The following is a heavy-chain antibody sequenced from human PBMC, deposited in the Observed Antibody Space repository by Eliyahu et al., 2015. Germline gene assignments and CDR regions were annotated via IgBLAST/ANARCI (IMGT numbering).Heavy chain of an antibody. CDR2: ISYDGSNK. Sequence: QVQLVESGGGVVQPGRSLXLSCAASGFPFSSYAXPWVRQAPGKGLEWVAVISYDGSNKYYADSVKGRFTISRDNSKNTLYLQMNSLRAEDTAVYYCARSPYYYDSSGPKNDAFDIWGQGTMVTVSS. CDR1: GFPFSSYA. CDR3: ARSPYYYDSSGPKNDAFDI. J-gene: IGHJ3*02. V-gene: IGHV3-30-3*01. D-gene: IGHD3-22*01.